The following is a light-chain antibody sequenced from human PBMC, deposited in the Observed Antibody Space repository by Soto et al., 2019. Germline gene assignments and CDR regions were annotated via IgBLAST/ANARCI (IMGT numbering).Light chain of an antibody. J-gene: IGKJ4*01. CDR3: QQLNSYLT. CDR1: QGISSY. V-gene: IGKV1-9*01. Sequence: DIQLTQSPSFLSASVGDRVTITCRASQGISSYLAWYQQKPGKAPKLLIYAASTLQSGVPSRFSGSGSGTVFTLTINSLQPEDFAIYYCQQLNSYLTFGGGTKVEIK. CDR2: AAS.